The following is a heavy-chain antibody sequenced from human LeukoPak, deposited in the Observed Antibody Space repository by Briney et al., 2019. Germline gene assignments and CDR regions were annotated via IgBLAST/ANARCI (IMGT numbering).Heavy chain of an antibody. J-gene: IGHJ4*02. CDR2: ISGSGGST. D-gene: IGHD5-12*01. Sequence: GGSLRLSCAASGFTFSSYGMSWVRQAPGKGLEWVSAISGSGGSTYYADSVKGRFTISRDNSKNTLYLQMNSLRAEDTAVYYCAKGRGYSGYDEVDYWGQGNLVTVSS. V-gene: IGHV3-23*01. CDR1: GFTFSSYG. CDR3: AKGRGYSGYDEVDY.